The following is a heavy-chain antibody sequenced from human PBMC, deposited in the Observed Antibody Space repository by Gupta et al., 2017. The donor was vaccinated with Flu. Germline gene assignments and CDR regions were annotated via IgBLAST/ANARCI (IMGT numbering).Heavy chain of an antibody. V-gene: IGHV4-59*01. CDR3: ARGAMGAGAWGFDY. CDR1: GCSISSSY. D-gene: IGHD1-26*01. Sequence: QVQLQESGPGLVKPSETLSRTCIVSGCSISSSYWSWIRQSPGKGLEWIGYIFYTGSTNYNPSLKSRVTISIDTSKNQFSLKLSSVTAADTAVYYCARGAMGAGAWGFDYWGQGTLVTVSS. CDR2: IFYTGST. J-gene: IGHJ4*02.